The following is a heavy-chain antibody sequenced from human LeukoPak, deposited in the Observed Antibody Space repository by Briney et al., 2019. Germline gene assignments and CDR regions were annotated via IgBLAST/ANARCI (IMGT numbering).Heavy chain of an antibody. D-gene: IGHD4-23*01. CDR2: IVSDGSNT. Sequence: GGSLRLSCAASGFTFSSYWMNWVRQVPGKGLVWVSRIVSDGSNTNYADSVKGRFTISRDNAKDTLYLQMNSLRVEDTAVYYCARGRPHGNDYWGQGTLVTVSS. J-gene: IGHJ4*02. CDR1: GFTFSSYW. CDR3: ARGRPHGNDY. V-gene: IGHV3-74*01.